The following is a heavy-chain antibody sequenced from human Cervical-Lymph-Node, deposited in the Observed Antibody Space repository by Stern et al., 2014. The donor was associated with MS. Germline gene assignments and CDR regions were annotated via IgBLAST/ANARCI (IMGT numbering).Heavy chain of an antibody. V-gene: IGHV3-33*01. CDR3: ARDVDTANYYYYGMDV. CDR1: GFTFSSYG. CDR2: IWYDGSNK. D-gene: IGHD5-18*01. J-gene: IGHJ6*02. Sequence: QLVQSGGGVVQPGRSLRLSCAASGFTFSSYGMHWVRQAPGKGLEWVAVIWYDGSNKFYADSVKGRFTISRDNSKNTLYLQMNSLRAEDTAVYYCARDVDTANYYYYGMDVWGQGTTVTVSS.